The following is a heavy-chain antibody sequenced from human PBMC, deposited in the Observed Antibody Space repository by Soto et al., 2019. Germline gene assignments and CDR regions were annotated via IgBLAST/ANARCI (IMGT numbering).Heavy chain of an antibody. Sequence: ASVKVSCKASGYTFTSYAMHWVRQAPGQRLEWMGWINAGNGNTKYSQKFQGRVTITRDTSASTAYMELSSLRPEDTAVYYCARTLMGLWAFDIWGQGTMVTVSS. J-gene: IGHJ3*02. D-gene: IGHD3-16*01. CDR2: INAGNGNT. V-gene: IGHV1-3*01. CDR1: GYTFTSYA. CDR3: ARTLMGLWAFDI.